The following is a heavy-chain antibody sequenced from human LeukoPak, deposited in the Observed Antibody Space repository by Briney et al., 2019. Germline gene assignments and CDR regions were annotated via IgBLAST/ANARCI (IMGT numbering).Heavy chain of an antibody. Sequence: ASVKVSCKASGGTFSSYVISWVRQAAGQGLEWMGGIIPIFVTASYAQKFQGRVTITTDESTSTAYMELSSLRSGDTAVYYCARGERTYDILTGYYFDYWGQGTLVTVSS. V-gene: IGHV1-69*05. J-gene: IGHJ4*02. CDR3: ARGERTYDILTGYYFDY. CDR1: GGTFSSYV. CDR2: IIPIFVTA. D-gene: IGHD3-9*01.